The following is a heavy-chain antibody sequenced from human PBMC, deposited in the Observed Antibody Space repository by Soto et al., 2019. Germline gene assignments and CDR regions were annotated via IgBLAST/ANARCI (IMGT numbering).Heavy chain of an antibody. D-gene: IGHD3-22*01. Sequence: SDTLSLTCTVSGGSVSRGNYYWSWIRQPPGKGLEWIGFIYYIGSTNYNPSLKSRVTISVDTSKNQFSLKLSSVTAADTAVYYCARESSGDFDYWGQGTLVTVSS. CDR3: ARESSGDFDY. J-gene: IGHJ4*02. V-gene: IGHV4-61*01. CDR2: IYYIGST. CDR1: GGSVSRGNYY.